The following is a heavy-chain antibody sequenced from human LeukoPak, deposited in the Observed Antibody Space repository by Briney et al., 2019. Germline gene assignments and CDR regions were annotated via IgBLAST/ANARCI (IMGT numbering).Heavy chain of an antibody. Sequence: SETLSLTCTVSGGSISNYYWSWIRQPPGQGLEWIGYIYYSGSTNYNHSLKSRVTISVDPSKNQFSLKLSSVTAAVTAVYYCARDRSEFDYWGQGTLVSVSS. V-gene: IGHV4-59*01. J-gene: IGHJ4*02. CDR1: GGSISNYY. CDR2: IYYSGST. CDR3: ARDRSEFDY.